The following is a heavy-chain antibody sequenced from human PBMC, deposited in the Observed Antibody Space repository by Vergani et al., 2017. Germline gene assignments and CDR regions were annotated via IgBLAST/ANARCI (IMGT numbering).Heavy chain of an antibody. D-gene: IGHD6-19*01. Sequence: QVQLVQSGAEVKKPGASVKVSCKASGYTFTSYGISWVRQAPGQGLECMGWISAYNGNTNYAQKLQGRVTMTTDTSTSTAYMELRSLRSDDTAVYYCARDLNSSGWYPRFYYYYYGMDVWGQGTTVTVSS. J-gene: IGHJ6*02. V-gene: IGHV1-18*01. CDR3: ARDLNSSGWYPRFYYYYYGMDV. CDR2: ISAYNGNT. CDR1: GYTFTSYG.